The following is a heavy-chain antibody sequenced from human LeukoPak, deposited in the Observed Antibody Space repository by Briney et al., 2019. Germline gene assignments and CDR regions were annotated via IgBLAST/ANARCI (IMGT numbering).Heavy chain of an antibody. CDR2: IIPIFGTA. CDR1: GGTFSIYA. J-gene: IGHJ4*02. Sequence: ASVKVSCTASGGTFSIYAISWVRQAPGQGLEWMGGIIPIFGTANYAQKFQGRVTITADESTSTAYMELSSLRSEDTAVYYCATEVGATTSFDYWGQGTLVTVSS. CDR3: ATEVGATTSFDY. D-gene: IGHD1-26*01. V-gene: IGHV1-69*13.